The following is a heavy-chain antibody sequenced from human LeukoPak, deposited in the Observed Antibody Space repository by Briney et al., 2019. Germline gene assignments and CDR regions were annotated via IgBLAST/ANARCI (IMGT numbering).Heavy chain of an antibody. CDR1: GFTFSRHG. D-gene: IGHD5-24*01. CDR3: AKDLDGYNAFDY. J-gene: IGHJ4*02. Sequence: GGSLRLSCAASGFTFSRHGMHWVRQAPGKGLEWVAFIRYDGSDKYCADSVKGRFTISRDNSENTLYLRMNSLRAEDTAVYYCAKDLDGYNAFDYWGQGTLVTVSS. V-gene: IGHV3-30*02. CDR2: IRYDGSDK.